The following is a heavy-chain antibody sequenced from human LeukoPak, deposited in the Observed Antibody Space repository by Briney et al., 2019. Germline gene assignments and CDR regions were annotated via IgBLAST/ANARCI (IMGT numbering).Heavy chain of an antibody. Sequence: SQTLSLTCTVSGDSISSGSYYWSWIRQPPGKGLEWIGYIYYSGSTNYNPSLKSRVTISVDTSKNQFSLKLSSVTAADTAVYYCARDYIAAAGRSAFDIWGQGTMVTVSS. CDR1: GDSISSGSYY. D-gene: IGHD6-13*01. CDR2: IYYSGST. CDR3: ARDYIAAAGRSAFDI. J-gene: IGHJ3*02. V-gene: IGHV4-61*01.